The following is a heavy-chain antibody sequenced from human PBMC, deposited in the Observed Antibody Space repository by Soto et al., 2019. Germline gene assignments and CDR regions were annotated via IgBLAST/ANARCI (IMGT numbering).Heavy chain of an antibody. CDR1: GFTFRSSW. CDR2: INGDGSVI. J-gene: IGHJ4*02. Sequence: EVQLVESGGGLVQPGGSLRLSCAASGFTFRSSWMYWVRQPPGKGPVWVSCINGDGSVIYYADSVKGRFTISRDNARDTLYLQMHSLTTEDSAVYYCVRDIRWGQGTLVSVSS. V-gene: IGHV3-74*01. CDR3: VRDIR.